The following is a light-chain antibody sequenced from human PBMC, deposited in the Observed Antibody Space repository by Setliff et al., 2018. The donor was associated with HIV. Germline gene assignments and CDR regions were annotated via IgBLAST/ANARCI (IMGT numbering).Light chain of an antibody. CDR3: SSYSRTSLQV. V-gene: IGLV2-14*03. CDR2: EVS. CDR1: STDFSTFTF. Sequence: QSVLTQPASVSGSPGQSLTISCTGTSTDFSTFTFVSWYQQYPGEAPKLIIYEVSQRPSGVSGRFSASKSGNTASLTISGLQAEDEADYYCSSYSRTSLQVFGTGTKVTVL. J-gene: IGLJ1*01.